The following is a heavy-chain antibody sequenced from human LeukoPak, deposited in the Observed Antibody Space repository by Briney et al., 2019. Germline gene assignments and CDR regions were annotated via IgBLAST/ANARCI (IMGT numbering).Heavy chain of an antibody. D-gene: IGHD2-8*01. CDR3: ARTHLYPSSWYFDL. J-gene: IGHJ2*01. V-gene: IGHV1-2*06. CDR2: INPNSGGT. CDR1: GYTFTGYY. Sequence: RASVKVSCKASGYTFTGYYMHWVRQAPGQGLEWMARINPNSGGTNYAQKFQGRVTMTRDTSISTAYMELSRLRSDDTAVYYCARTHLYPSSWYFDLWGRGTLVTVSS.